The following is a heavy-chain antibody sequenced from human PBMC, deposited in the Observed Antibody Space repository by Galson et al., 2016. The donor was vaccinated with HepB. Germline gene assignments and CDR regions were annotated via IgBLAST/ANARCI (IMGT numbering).Heavy chain of an antibody. CDR3: AKDDDDYNDAFDI. CDR1: GFTFSSYA. Sequence: SLRLSCAASGFTFSSYAMVWVRQAPGKGLEWISAITGSGSSTYYADSVKGRFTISRDNSKNTLYLQMNSLRAEDTAVYYCAKDDDDYNDAFDIWGQGTMVTVSS. V-gene: IGHV3-23*01. J-gene: IGHJ3*02. D-gene: IGHD5-24*01. CDR2: ITGSGSST.